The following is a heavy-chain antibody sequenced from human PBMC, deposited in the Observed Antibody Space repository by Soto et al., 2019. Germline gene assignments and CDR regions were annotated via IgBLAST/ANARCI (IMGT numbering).Heavy chain of an antibody. J-gene: IGHJ5*02. CDR2: INHSGST. V-gene: IGHV4-34*01. CDR1: GGSFSGYY. CDR3: ARGAAAGANWFDP. D-gene: IGHD6-13*01. Sequence: QVQLQQWGAGLLKPSETLSLTCAVYGGSFSGYYWSWIRQPPGKGLEWIGEINHSGSTNYNPSLKSGVTIPVAPSKTHLSLKLSSVTAADTAVYYCARGAAAGANWFDPWGQGTLVTVSS.